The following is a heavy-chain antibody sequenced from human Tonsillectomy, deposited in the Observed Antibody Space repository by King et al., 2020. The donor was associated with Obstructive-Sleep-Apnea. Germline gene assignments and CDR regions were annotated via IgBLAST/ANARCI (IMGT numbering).Heavy chain of an antibody. V-gene: IGHV1-2*02. CDR3: ARDMSAYDSTSPAY. CDR2: ISPNSGAT. Sequence: QLVQSGAEVKKPGASVKVSCKASGYTFTGYYIHWVRQAPGQGLEWMGWISPNSGATQYAKKFQDRVTMTRDTSISTAYMDLSRLRSDDTAMYYCARDMSAYDSTSPAYWGQGTLVTVSS. D-gene: IGHD3-10*01. J-gene: IGHJ4*02. CDR1: GYTFTGYY.